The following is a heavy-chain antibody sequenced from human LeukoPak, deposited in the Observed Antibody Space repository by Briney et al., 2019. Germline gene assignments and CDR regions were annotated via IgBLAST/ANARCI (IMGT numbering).Heavy chain of an antibody. J-gene: IGHJ4*02. Sequence: SETLSLTCAVFGGSFSGYYWSWIRQPPGKGLEWIGEINHSGSTNYNSSLKSRVTISVDTSKNQFSLKLSSVTAADTAVYYCARVGRITIFGVVRTWFDYWGQGTLVTVSS. D-gene: IGHD3-3*01. CDR3: ARVGRITIFGVVRTWFDY. V-gene: IGHV4-34*01. CDR1: GGSFSGYY. CDR2: INHSGST.